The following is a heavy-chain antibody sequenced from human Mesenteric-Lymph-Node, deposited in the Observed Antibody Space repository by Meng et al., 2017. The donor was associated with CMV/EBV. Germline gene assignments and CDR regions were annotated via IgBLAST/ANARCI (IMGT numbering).Heavy chain of an antibody. D-gene: IGHD5-24*01. Sequence: SCAASGFAFSSYWMSWVRQTPGERLEWVANIKEDGGETYYVDSVKGRFTISRDNAKNSLFLQMSNLRAEDTAVFYCVRHTRGSPGDYWGQGTVVTVSS. CDR3: VRHTRGSPGDY. J-gene: IGHJ4*02. CDR1: GFAFSSYW. CDR2: IKEDGGET. V-gene: IGHV3-7*01.